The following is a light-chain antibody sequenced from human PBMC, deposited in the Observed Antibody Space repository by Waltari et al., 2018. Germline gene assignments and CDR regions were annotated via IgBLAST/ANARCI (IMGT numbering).Light chain of an antibody. V-gene: IGLV1-36*01. CDR1: SSNLGHNS. CDR2: YDD. J-gene: IGLJ3*02. Sequence: QSVLTQPPSVSGAPRQRVTISCSGSSSNLGHNSVNWYQQLPGKPPQLLNYYDDLLSSCVSDRFSCAKSGTSASLASAGLQSEDEAHYFCAAWDASLSSWLFGGGTKLTVL. CDR3: AAWDASLSSWL.